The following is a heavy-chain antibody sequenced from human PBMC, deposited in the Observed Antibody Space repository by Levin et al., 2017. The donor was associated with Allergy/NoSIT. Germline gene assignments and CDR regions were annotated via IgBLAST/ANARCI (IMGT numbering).Heavy chain of an antibody. CDR3: ARTYGSGSYFVY. Sequence: KPGGSLRLSCAASGFTFSDYYMSWIRQAPGKGLEWVSYISSSSSYTNYADSVKGRFTISRDNAKNSLYLQMNSLRAEDTAVYYCARTYGSGSYFVYWGQGTLVTVSS. CDR1: GFTFSDYY. D-gene: IGHD3-10*01. V-gene: IGHV3-11*03. J-gene: IGHJ4*02. CDR2: ISSSSSYT.